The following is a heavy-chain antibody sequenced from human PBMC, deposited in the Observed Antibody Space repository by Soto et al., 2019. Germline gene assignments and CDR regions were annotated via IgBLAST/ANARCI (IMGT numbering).Heavy chain of an antibody. CDR2: ISSSSSYI. D-gene: IGHD3-9*01. Sequence: GGSLRLSCAASGFTFSSYSMNWVRQAPGKGLEWVSSISSSSSYIYYADSVKGRFTISRDNAKNSLYLQMNSLRAEDTAVYYCARDSRDYYDILTGLDYWGQGTLVTVSS. CDR1: GFTFSSYS. V-gene: IGHV3-21*01. J-gene: IGHJ4*02. CDR3: ARDSRDYYDILTGLDY.